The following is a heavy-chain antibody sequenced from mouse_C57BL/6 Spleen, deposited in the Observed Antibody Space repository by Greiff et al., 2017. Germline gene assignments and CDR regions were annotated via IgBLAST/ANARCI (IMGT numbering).Heavy chain of an antibody. D-gene: IGHD2-2*01. V-gene: IGHV1-82*01. J-gene: IGHJ4*01. Sequence: QVQLKQSGPELVKPGASVKISCKASGYAFSSSWMNWVKQRPGKGLEWIGRIYPGDGDTNYNGKFKGKATLTADKSSSTAYMQLSSLTSEDSAVYFCARDGYDVEYAMDYWGQGTSVTVSS. CDR1: GYAFSSSW. CDR3: ARDGYDVEYAMDY. CDR2: IYPGDGDT.